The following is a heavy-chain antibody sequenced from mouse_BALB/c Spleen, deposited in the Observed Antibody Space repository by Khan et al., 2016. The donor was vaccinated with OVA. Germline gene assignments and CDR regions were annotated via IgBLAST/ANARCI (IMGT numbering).Heavy chain of an antibody. J-gene: IGHJ4*01. D-gene: IGHD1-1*01. V-gene: IGHV3-2*02. CDR2: ISYSGST. CDR1: GYSITTNYA. Sequence: EVQLQESGPGLVKPSQSLSLTCTVTGYSITTNYAWDWIRQFPGNKLEWMGYISYSGSTSYNPSLKSRIPITRDTSKNQFFLQLNSVTTEDTATYYGARENYYGYAVDYWGQGTSVTVSS. CDR3: ARENYYGYAVDY.